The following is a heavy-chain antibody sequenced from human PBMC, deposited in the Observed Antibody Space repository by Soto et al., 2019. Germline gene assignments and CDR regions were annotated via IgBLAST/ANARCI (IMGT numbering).Heavy chain of an antibody. CDR2: ILHDGNNK. CDR1: GFTFSNYI. Sequence: QVQLVESGGGVVQPGRSLRLSCAASGFTFSNYIMHWVRQAPGKGLECGAIILHDGNNKYYADSVQGRFTISRDNSKNTLYLQMNSLRTDETAIYYCARDDEGGSYCDLGYWGQGSLVTVSS. CDR3: ARDDEGGSYCDLGY. J-gene: IGHJ4*02. V-gene: IGHV3-30-3*01. D-gene: IGHD3-10*01.